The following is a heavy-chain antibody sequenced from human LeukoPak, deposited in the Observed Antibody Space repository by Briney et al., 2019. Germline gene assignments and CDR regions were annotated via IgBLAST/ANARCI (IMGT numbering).Heavy chain of an antibody. D-gene: IGHD3-3*01. J-gene: IGHJ5*02. V-gene: IGHV1-46*01. CDR1: GYTFTSYY. CDR2: INPSGGST. Sequence: ASVKVSCKASGYTFTSYYMHWVRQAPGQGLEWMGIINPSGGSTSYAQKFQGRVTMTRDTSTSTVYMELSSLRSEDTAVYYCARGGGPLRFMARASPGWFDPWGQGTLVTVSS. CDR3: ARGGGPLRFMARASPGWFDP.